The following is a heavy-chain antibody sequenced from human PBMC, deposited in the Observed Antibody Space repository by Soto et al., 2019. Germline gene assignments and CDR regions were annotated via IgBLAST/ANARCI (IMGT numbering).Heavy chain of an antibody. V-gene: IGHV3-9*01. Sequence: EVQLVESGGGLVQPGRSLRLSCAASGFTFDDYAMHWVRQAPGKGLEWVSGISWNSGSIGYADSVKGRFTISRDNAKNSLYLQMNSLRAEDTALYYCAKDIVGQWLVVRDGYWGQGTLFTVSS. CDR2: ISWNSGSI. CDR1: GFTFDDYA. J-gene: IGHJ4*02. D-gene: IGHD6-19*01. CDR3: AKDIVGQWLVVRDGY.